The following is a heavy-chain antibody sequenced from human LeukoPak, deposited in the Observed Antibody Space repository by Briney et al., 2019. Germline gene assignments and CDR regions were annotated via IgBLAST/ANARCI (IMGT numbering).Heavy chain of an antibody. CDR1: GFTLNSYI. CDR3: AKDDGSGYFDY. V-gene: IGHV3-30*18. J-gene: IGHJ4*02. D-gene: IGHD3-22*01. CDR2: ISYDGSNK. Sequence: GGSLRLSCEASGFTLNSYIMHWVRQAAGKGLEWVAIISYDGSNKYYADSVKGRFTISRDNSKNRLYLQMNSLRGEDTAVYYCAKDDGSGYFDYWGQGTLVTVSS.